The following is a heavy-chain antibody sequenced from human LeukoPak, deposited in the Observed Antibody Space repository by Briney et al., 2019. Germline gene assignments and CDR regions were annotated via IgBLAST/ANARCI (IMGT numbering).Heavy chain of an antibody. J-gene: IGHJ5*02. Sequence: ASVKVSCKASGGTFSSYAISWVRQAPGQGLEWMGWINPNSGGTNYAQKFQGRITMSRDTSTSTVYMELSSLRSEDTAFYYCATDHSMANTAWWFDPWGQGTLVTVSS. CDR2: INPNSGGT. V-gene: IGHV1-8*02. CDR3: ATDHSMANTAWWFDP. CDR1: GGTFSSYA. D-gene: IGHD5-24*01.